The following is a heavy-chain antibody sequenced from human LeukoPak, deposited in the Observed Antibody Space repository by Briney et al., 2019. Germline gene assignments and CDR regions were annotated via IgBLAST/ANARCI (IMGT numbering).Heavy chain of an antibody. D-gene: IGHD2-2*01. V-gene: IGHV3-23*01. CDR3: AKDGGGYCSSTSCYADY. CDR1: GFTFSSYA. CDR2: VSSRAGST. J-gene: IGHJ4*02. Sequence: RGSLRLSCAASGFTFSSYAMSWVRQAPGKGLEWVSAVSSRAGSTYYADSVKGRFTISRDNSRNTLYLQMNSLRAEDTAVYYCAKDGGGYCSSTSCYADYWGQGTLVTVS.